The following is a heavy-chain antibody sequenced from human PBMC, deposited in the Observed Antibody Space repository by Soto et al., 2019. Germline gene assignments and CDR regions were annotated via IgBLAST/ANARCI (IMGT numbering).Heavy chain of an antibody. CDR1: GGSISSSSYY. CDR3: ARNIVVVVAGDAFDI. J-gene: IGHJ3*02. CDR2: IYYSGST. Sequence: PSETLSLTCTVSGGSISSSSYYWGWIRQPPGKGLEWIGYIYYSGSTNYNPSLKSRVTISVDTSKNQFSLKLSSVTAADTAVYYCARNIVVVVAGDAFDIWGQGTMVTVSS. V-gene: IGHV4-61*05. D-gene: IGHD2-15*01.